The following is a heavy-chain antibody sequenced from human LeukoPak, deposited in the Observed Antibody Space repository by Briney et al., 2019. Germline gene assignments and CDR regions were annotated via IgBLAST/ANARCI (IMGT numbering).Heavy chain of an antibody. CDR3: AKSGWVAWH. CDR1: GFTFSNYW. V-gene: IGHV3-7*02. J-gene: IGHJ4*02. CDR2: IKPDGSVI. D-gene: IGHD3-10*01. Sequence: PGESLRLSCAVSGFTFSNYWLAWVRQAPGRGLEWVASIKPDGSVIYYGDSVKGRFTLSRDNTKNPLHLQMNSLRAEDTAMYYCAKSGWVAWHWGQGNLVTVSS.